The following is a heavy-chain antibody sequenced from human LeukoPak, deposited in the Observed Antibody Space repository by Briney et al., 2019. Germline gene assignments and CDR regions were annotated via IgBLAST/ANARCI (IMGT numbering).Heavy chain of an antibody. V-gene: IGHV4-59*10. J-gene: IGHJ6*02. Sequence: PSETLSLTCAVYGGSFSGYYWSWIRQPAGKGLEWIGRIHTSGSTNYNPSLRSRVTLSVDTSKNQFSLKLSSVTAADTAVYYCARVEAPANYYLMDVWGQGTTVTVSS. CDR3: ARVEAPANYYLMDV. CDR1: GGSFSGYY. CDR2: IHTSGST. D-gene: IGHD2-2*01.